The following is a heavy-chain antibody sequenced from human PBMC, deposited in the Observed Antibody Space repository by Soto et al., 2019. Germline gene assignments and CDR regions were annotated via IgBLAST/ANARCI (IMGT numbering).Heavy chain of an antibody. CDR1: GDSVSSPYY. CDR3: ARSAGWYAVHS. Sequence: QVQLQESGPGLVKPSGTLSLTCAVSGDSVSSPYYWCWVRQPPGKGLEWIGEVFHTGTTSYNPSLRSGVAISMDKSNNHFSLDLSSVPAADTAVYYCARSAGWYAVHSWGPGTLVIVSS. J-gene: IGHJ4*02. V-gene: IGHV4-4*02. D-gene: IGHD6-19*01. CDR2: VFHTGTT.